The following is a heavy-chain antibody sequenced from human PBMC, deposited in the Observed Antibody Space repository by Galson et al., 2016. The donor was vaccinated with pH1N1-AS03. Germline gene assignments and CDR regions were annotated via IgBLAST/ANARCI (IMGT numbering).Heavy chain of an antibody. J-gene: IGHJ3*01. D-gene: IGHD3-22*01. CDR3: ARQDSSGYFHGLDV. CDR1: GFTFTTYW. Sequence: LRLSCAASGFTFTTYWMHWVRPAPGRGLVWVSSINNEGTSTRDTDSVRGRFFISRDNAKNTVYLQMNSLRAEDTAVYYCARQDSSGYFHGLDVWGQGTTVTVSS. CDR2: INNEGTST. V-gene: IGHV3-74*01.